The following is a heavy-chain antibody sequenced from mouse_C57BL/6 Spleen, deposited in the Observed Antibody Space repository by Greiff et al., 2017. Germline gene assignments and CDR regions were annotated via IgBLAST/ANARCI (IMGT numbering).Heavy chain of an antibody. CDR1: GFTFSSYA. CDR2: ISDGGSYT. J-gene: IGHJ4*01. Sequence: VQLKESGGGLVKPGGSLKLSCAASGFTFSSYAMSWVRQTPEKRLEWVATISDGGSYTYYPDNVKGRFTISRDNAKNNLYLQMSHLKSEDTAMYYCAREGYDYLYAMDYWGQGTSVTVSS. D-gene: IGHD2-4*01. CDR3: AREGYDYLYAMDY. V-gene: IGHV5-4*01.